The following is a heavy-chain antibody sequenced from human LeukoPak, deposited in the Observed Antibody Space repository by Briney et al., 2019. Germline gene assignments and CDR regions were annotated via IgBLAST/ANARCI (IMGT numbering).Heavy chain of an antibody. J-gene: IGHJ4*02. CDR1: GFSFSIYS. CDR3: AREIMGGTYDY. CDR2: TTSSSDSK. V-gene: IGHV3-21*01. Sequence: GGSLRLSCAASGFSFSIYSMNWVRQAPGKGLEWVSSTTSSSDSKYYADSVRGRFTISRDNARNSLHLQMNSLRADDTAVYYCAREIMGGTYDYWGQGALVTVSS. D-gene: IGHD1-26*01.